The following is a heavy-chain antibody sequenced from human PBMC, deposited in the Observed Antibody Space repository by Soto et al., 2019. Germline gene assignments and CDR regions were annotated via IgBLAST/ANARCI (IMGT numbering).Heavy chain of an antibody. CDR2: INHSGST. Sequence: QVQLQQWGAGLLKSSETLSLACAVYGGSFSGYYWTWIRQPPGKGLEWIAEINHSGSTNYNLSLKSRVTRSVDTSKNQFSLKLSSLTAADTAVYYCARRRAPIAATGTIDYWGQGTLVTVSS. D-gene: IGHD6-13*01. J-gene: IGHJ4*02. CDR1: GGSFSGYY. CDR3: ARRRAPIAATGTIDY. V-gene: IGHV4-34*01.